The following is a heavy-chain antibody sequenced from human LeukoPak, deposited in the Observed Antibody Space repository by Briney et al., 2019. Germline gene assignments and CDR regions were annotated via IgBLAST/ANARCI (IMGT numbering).Heavy chain of an antibody. CDR2: TYYRSTWYN. Sequence: SQTLSLTCAISGDSVLSDSVTWNWIRQSPSRGLEWLGRTYYRSTWYNDYAVSVRGRITVNPDTSKNQFSLHLNSVTPEDTAVYYCARRLTQYDCFDPWGQGILVTVSS. CDR3: ARRLTQYDCFDP. J-gene: IGHJ5*02. CDR1: GDSVLSDSVT. D-gene: IGHD2-2*01. V-gene: IGHV6-1*01.